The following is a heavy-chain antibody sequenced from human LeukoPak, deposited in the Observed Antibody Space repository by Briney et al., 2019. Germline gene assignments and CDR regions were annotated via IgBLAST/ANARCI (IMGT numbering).Heavy chain of an antibody. V-gene: IGHV3-23*01. D-gene: IGHD5-24*01. CDR1: GFTFSSYA. J-gene: IGHJ3*01. CDR2: LTDSGGTT. Sequence: GGPLRLSCVASGFTFSSYAMGRVRQAPGKRPEWVSSLTDSGGTTYYVDSVKGRFTVSRDNSKNTLYLHMNSLRAEDTAMYYCAKKRDALDFWGQGTVVAVSS. CDR3: AKKRDALDF.